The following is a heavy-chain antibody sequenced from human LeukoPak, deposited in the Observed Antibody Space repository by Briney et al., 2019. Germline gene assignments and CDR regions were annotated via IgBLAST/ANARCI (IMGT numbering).Heavy chain of an antibody. CDR2: INPNSGGT. J-gene: IGHJ4*02. CDR3: AREGLGYCSSTSCYRGSGYFDY. D-gene: IGHD2-2*02. CDR1: GYTFTGYY. V-gene: IGHV1-2*02. Sequence: ASVKVSCKASGYTFTGYYMHWVRQAPGQGLEWMGWINPNSGGTNYAQKFQGRVTMTRDTSISTAYMELSRLRSDDTAVYYCAREGLGYCSSTSCYRGSGYFDYWGQGTLVTVSS.